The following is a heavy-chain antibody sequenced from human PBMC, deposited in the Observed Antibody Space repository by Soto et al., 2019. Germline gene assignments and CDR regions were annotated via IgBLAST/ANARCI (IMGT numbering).Heavy chain of an antibody. V-gene: IGHV4-59*08. CDR2: IYYSGST. CDR1: GGSISSYY. CDR3: ARVGSYCISTSCYYDYYYGMDV. Sequence: SETLSLTCTVSGGSISSYYWSWIRQPPGKGLEWIGYIYYSGSTNYNPSLKSRVTISVDTSKNQFSLKLSSVTAADTAVYYRARVGSYCISTSCYYDYYYGMDVWGQGTTVTVSS. D-gene: IGHD2-2*01. J-gene: IGHJ6*02.